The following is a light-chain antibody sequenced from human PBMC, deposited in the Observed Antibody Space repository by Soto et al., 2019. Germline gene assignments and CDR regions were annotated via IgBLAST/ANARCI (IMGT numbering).Light chain of an antibody. J-gene: IGKJ1*01. CDR1: QSVGSSY. Sequence: EIVLTQSPVTLSLSPWERATLSCRASQSVGSSYVAWYQQKPGQAPRLLIYDASNRATGIPARFSGSGSGTDFTLTISSLEPEDFAVYYCQQRSNWLWTFGQGTKVDIK. V-gene: IGKV3-11*01. CDR2: DAS. CDR3: QQRSNWLWT.